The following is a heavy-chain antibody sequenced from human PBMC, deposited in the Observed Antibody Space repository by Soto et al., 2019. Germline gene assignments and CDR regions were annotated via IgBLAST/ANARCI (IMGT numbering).Heavy chain of an antibody. CDR1: GSTHTIYF. CDR2: INSVSGGT. CDR3: ARGGSYYAH. V-gene: IGHV1-2*02. Sequence: QVQLVQSGAEVKQPGASVRVSCKASGSTHTIYFIHWLRQAPGQGLEWMGWINSVSGGTNYAHKFQGRVTMTRDTSTTTAFMDLSGLRSADTAVYYCARGGSYYAHWGQGTLVSVSS. D-gene: IGHD1-26*01. J-gene: IGHJ4*02.